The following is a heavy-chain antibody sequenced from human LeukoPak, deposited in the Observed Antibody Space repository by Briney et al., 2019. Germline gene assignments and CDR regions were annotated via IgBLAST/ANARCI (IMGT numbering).Heavy chain of an antibody. J-gene: IGHJ4*02. CDR1: GGSFSGYY. Sequence: PSETLSLTCAVYGGSFSGYYWSWIRQPPGKGLEWIGEINHSGSTNYNPSLKSRVTISVDTSKNQFSLKLSSVTAADTAVYYCARTRWGPFDYWGQGTLVTVFS. D-gene: IGHD7-27*01. CDR2: INHSGST. V-gene: IGHV4-34*01. CDR3: ARTRWGPFDY.